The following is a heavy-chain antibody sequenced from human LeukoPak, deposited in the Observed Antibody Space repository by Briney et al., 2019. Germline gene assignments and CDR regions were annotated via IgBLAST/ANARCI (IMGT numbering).Heavy chain of an antibody. Sequence: GGSLRLSCAASGFTFSSYGMHWVRQAPGKGLEWVAVISYDGSNKYYADSVKGRFTISRDNSKNTLYLQMNSLRAEDTAVYYCAKDRGDSSGWYFDYRGQGTLVTVSS. CDR3: AKDRGDSSGWYFDY. CDR2: ISYDGSNK. D-gene: IGHD6-19*01. V-gene: IGHV3-30*18. J-gene: IGHJ4*02. CDR1: GFTFSSYG.